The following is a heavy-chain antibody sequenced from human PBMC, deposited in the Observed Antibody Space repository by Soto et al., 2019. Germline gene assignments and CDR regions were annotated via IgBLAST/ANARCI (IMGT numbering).Heavy chain of an antibody. J-gene: IGHJ4*02. D-gene: IGHD3-3*01. CDR1: GFSFSRYA. Sequence: GGSLRLSCAASGFSFSRYAIHWVRQAPGKGLEWVAVISKDGSHKYYLESVKGRFTISRDNSKNILSLQMNSLRDEDTAVYYCARSRSGSVADSFDFWGQGTLVTVSS. V-gene: IGHV3-30*04. CDR3: ARSRSGSVADSFDF. CDR2: ISKDGSHK.